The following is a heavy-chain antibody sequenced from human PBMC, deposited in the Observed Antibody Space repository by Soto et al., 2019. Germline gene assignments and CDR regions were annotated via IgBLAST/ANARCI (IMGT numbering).Heavy chain of an antibody. J-gene: IGHJ4*02. CDR1: GYTLTELS. CDR2: FDPEDGET. V-gene: IGHV1-24*01. CDR3: ATPDSSGWYRFDY. D-gene: IGHD6-19*01. Sequence: ASVKVACKVSGYTLTELSMHWVRQAPGKGLEWMGGFDPEDGETIYAQKFQGRVTMTEDTSTDTAYMELSSLRSEDTAVYYCATPDSSGWYRFDYWGQGTPVTVPS.